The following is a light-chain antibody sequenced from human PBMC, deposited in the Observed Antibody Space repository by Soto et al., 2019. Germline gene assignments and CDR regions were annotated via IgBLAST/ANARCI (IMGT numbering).Light chain of an antibody. V-gene: IGKV1-39*01. J-gene: IGKJ5*01. CDR3: QQSDSIPIT. Sequence: GDRVTIPCRASQTISRNLNWYQQKPGKAPKLLIYAASSLQSGVPSRFSGSGSGTDFTLAISSLQPEDFETYYCQQSDSIPITFGQGTRLDIX. CDR2: AAS. CDR1: QTISRN.